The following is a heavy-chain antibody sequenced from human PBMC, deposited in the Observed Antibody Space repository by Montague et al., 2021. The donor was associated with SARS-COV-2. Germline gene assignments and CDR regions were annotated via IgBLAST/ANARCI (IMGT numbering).Heavy chain of an antibody. CDR1: GGSISSYY. Sequence: SETLSLTCTVSGGSISSYYWSWIRQSAGKGLEWIGRIHTSGSTDYNPSLNSRVTMSVDTSKNQFPLKLSSVTAADTAVYYCASGKYYDFWSGYYSHDCVSGRDVWGQGTTVTVSS. J-gene: IGHJ6*02. D-gene: IGHD3-3*01. V-gene: IGHV4-4*07. CDR3: ASGKYYDFWSGYYSHDCVSGRDV. CDR2: IHTSGST.